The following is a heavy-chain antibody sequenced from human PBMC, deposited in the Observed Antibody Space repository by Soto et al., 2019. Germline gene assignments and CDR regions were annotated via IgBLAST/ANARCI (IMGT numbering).Heavy chain of an antibody. J-gene: IGHJ3*02. Sequence: ASVKVSCKASGYTFTSYAMHWVRQAPGQRLERMGWINAGNGNTKYSQKFQGRVTITRDTSASTAYMELSSLRPEDTAVYYCARNLPRYCYDWSGYQDAFEIWGQATIVTV. D-gene: IGHD3-22*01. CDR2: INAGNGNT. CDR3: ARNLPRYCYDWSGYQDAFEI. CDR1: GYTFTSYA. V-gene: IGHV1-3*01.